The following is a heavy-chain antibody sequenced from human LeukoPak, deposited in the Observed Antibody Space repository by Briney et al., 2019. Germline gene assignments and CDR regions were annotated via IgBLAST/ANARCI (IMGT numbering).Heavy chain of an antibody. CDR2: IRSKANSYAT. CDR3: TSRVSMVRGVIPPVYYYYGMDV. V-gene: IGHV3-73*01. CDR1: GFTFSGSA. J-gene: IGHJ6*02. Sequence: GGSLRLSCAASGFTFSGSAMHWVRQASGKGLEWVGRIRSKANSYATAYAASVKGRLTISRDDSKNTAYLQMNSLKTEDTAVYYCTSRVSMVRGVIPPVYYYYGMDVWGQGTTVTVSS. D-gene: IGHD3-10*01.